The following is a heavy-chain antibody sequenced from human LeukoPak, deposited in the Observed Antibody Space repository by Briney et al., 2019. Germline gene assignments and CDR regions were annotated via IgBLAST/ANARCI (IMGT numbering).Heavy chain of an antibody. CDR3: VRGDYGDYTLFDY. CDR2: ISGSGFT. J-gene: IGHJ4*02. CDR1: GFTFTNYA. D-gene: IGHD4-17*01. V-gene: IGHV3-23*01. Sequence: GGSLRLSCAASGFTFTNYAMCWVRQAPEKGLEWVSDISGSGFTSYADSVKGRSTILRDNSKNTLYLQMNSLRGEDTAVYYCVRGDYGDYTLFDYWGQGPVVTVSS.